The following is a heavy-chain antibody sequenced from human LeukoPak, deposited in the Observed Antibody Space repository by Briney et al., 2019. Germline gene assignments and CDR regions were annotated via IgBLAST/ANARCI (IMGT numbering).Heavy chain of an antibody. CDR3: TTNSPIAVSAEIDY. V-gene: IGHV3-15*01. CDR2: IKRKTDGGTT. CDR1: GFTFNNAW. D-gene: IGHD6-19*01. Sequence: GGSLRLSCEASGFTFNNAWMTWVRQAPGKGLEWVGRIKRKTDGGTTDYAAPVKGRFTISRDDSKNTLYLQMNSLKTEDTAVYYCTTNSPIAVSAEIDYGGQGPLVTVSS. J-gene: IGHJ4*02.